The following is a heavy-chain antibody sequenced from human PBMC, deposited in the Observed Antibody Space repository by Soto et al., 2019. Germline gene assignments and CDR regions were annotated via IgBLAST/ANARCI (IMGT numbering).Heavy chain of an antibody. D-gene: IGHD3-10*01. CDR1: GFTFSSYG. J-gene: IGHJ4*02. CDR3: ARGIYGSGSYDY. V-gene: IGHV3-33*01. CDR2: IWYDGSNK. Sequence: LRLSCAASGFTFSSYGMHWVRQAPGKGLEWVAVIWYDGSNKYYADSVKGRFTISRDNSKNTLYLQMNSLRAEDTAVYYCARGIYGSGSYDYWGQGTLVTVSS.